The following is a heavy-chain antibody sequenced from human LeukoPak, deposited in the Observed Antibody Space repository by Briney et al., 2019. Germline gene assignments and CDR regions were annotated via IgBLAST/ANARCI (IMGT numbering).Heavy chain of an antibody. V-gene: IGHV3-30*04. J-gene: IGHJ6*03. CDR3: ARDSSLGSTNNYYYYYMDV. CDR2: ISYDGSNK. CDR1: GFTFSSYA. Sequence: SGRSLRLSCAASGFTFSSYAMHWVRQAPGKGLEWVAVISYDGSNKYYADSVKGRFTISRDNSKNTLYLQMNSLRAEDTAVYYCARDSSLGSTNNYYYYYMDVWGKGTTVTVSS. D-gene: IGHD5/OR15-5a*01.